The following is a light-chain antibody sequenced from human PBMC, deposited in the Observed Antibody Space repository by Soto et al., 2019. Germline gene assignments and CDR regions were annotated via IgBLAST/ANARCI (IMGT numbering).Light chain of an antibody. J-gene: IGKJ4*01. V-gene: IGKV3D-15*01. CDR1: QSIRTD. CDR2: DAS. Sequence: DIVMTQSPATLSVSPGERATLSCRASQSIRTDLAWYQQKSGQGPRLLIYDASTRATGIPARFSGSGSGTEFTLTINSLQSEDFAVYYCQQYDAWPLTFGGGAKV. CDR3: QQYDAWPLT.